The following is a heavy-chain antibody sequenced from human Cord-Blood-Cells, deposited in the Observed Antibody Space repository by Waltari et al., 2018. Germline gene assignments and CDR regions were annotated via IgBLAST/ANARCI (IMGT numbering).Heavy chain of an antibody. D-gene: IGHD2-8*01. CDR2: IGTAGDT. CDR3: ARGRRGTKSLHYYYYYGMDV. V-gene: IGHV3-13*01. CDR1: GFTFSSYD. Sequence: EVQLVESGGGLVQPGGSLRLSCAASGFTFSSYDMTWVRQAKGKGLEWVSAIGTAGDTYYPGAVKGRFTISRENAKNSLYLQMNSLRAGDTAVYYCARGRRGTKSLHYYYYYGMDVWGQGTTVTVSS. J-gene: IGHJ6*02.